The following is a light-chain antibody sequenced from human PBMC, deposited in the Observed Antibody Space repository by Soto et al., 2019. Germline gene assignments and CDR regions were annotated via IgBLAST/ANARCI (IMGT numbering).Light chain of an antibody. CDR3: QQSYRTPLT. J-gene: IGKJ3*01. CDR1: QSISSY. CDR2: AAS. Sequence: DIQMTQSPSCLSASVGDRVNVTCRASQSISSYLNWYQQKRGKAPKLLIYAASSLQSGVASRFSGSGSGTDVTLTISSLQPEDFATYYCQQSYRTPLTFGPGTKVDIK. V-gene: IGKV1-39*01.